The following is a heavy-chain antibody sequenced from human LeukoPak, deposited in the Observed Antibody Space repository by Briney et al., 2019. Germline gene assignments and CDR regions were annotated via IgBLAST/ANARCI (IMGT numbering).Heavy chain of an antibody. D-gene: IGHD5-18*01. J-gene: IGHJ6*03. CDR1: GGSISSGSYY. Sequence: SQTLSLTCTVSGGSISSGSYYWSWIRQPAGKGLEWIGRIYTSGSTNYNPSLKSRVTISVDTSKNQFSLKLSSVTAADTAVYYCARVLGSYGSYYYMDVWGKGTTVTVSS. V-gene: IGHV4-61*02. CDR2: IYTSGST. CDR3: ARVLGSYGSYYYMDV.